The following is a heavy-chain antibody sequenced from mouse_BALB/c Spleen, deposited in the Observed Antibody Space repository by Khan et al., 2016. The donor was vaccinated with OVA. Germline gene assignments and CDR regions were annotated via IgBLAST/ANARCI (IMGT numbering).Heavy chain of an antibody. J-gene: IGHJ3*01. CDR2: ISYSGGT. CDR3: ARLFAY. CDR1: GYSITSDYA. V-gene: IGHV3-2*02. Sequence: EVQLKQSGPGLVKPSQSLSLTCTVTGYSITSDYAWNWIRQFPGNKLEWMGYISYSGGTSYLPSLKSRISITRDTSKNQFFLQLNSVTTEDSATYYCARLFAYWGQGTLVTVS.